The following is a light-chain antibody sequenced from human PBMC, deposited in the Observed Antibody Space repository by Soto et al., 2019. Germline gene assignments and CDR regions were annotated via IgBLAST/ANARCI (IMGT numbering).Light chain of an antibody. J-gene: IGLJ2*01. CDR2: LNSDGSH. CDR1: SGHSNYA. Sequence: QPVLTQSPSASASLGASVKLTCTLSSGHSNYAFAWHQQQPEKGPRFLMKLNSDGSHSKGDGIPDRFSGSSSGAERYLTISTLQSEDEADYYCQTWVTGIHIFGGGTKVTVL. CDR3: QTWVTGIHI. V-gene: IGLV4-69*01.